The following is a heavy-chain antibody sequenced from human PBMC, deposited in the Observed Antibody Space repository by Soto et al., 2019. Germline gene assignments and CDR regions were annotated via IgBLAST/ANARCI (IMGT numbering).Heavy chain of an antibody. CDR1: GGSISSSSYY. V-gene: IGHV4-39*01. J-gene: IGHJ6*02. D-gene: IGHD4-17*01. Sequence: QLQLQESGPGLVKPSETLSLTCTVSGGSISSSSYYWGWIRQPPGKGLEWIGSIYYSGSTYYNPSLKSRVTISVDTSKSQFSLKLSSVTAADTAVYYCARQSPKDPSDYGDYYYYYGMDVWGQGTTVTVSS. CDR3: ARQSPKDPSDYGDYYYYYGMDV. CDR2: IYYSGST.